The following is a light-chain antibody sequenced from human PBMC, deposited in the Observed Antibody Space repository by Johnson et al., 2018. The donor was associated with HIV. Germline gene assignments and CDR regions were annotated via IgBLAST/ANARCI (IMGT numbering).Light chain of an antibody. V-gene: IGLV1-51*01. Sequence: QSVLTQPPSVSAAPGQKVTISCSGSSSNIGNNYVSWYQQLPGTAPKLLIYDNHKRPSGIPDRFSGSKSGTSATLGINGLQTGDEADYYCGTWDSSLSAFYVVGTGTKVTVL. J-gene: IGLJ1*01. CDR1: SSNIGNNY. CDR2: DNH. CDR3: GTWDSSLSAFYV.